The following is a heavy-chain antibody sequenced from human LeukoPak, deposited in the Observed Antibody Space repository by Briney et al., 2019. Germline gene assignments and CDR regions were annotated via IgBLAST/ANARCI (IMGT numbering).Heavy chain of an antibody. CDR3: ARGQRGYSGYVHWFDP. V-gene: IGHV4-59*11. D-gene: IGHD5-12*01. J-gene: IGHJ5*02. CDR2: IYYSGST. CDR1: GGSISSHY. Sequence: SETLSLTCTVSGGSISSHYWSWIRQPPGKGLEWIGYIYYSGSTYYNPSLKSRVTISVDTSKNQFSLKLSSVTAADTAVYYCARGQRGYSGYVHWFDPWGQGTLVTVSS.